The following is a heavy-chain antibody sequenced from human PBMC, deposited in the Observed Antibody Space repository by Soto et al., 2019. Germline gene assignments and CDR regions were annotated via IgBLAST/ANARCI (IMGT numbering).Heavy chain of an antibody. D-gene: IGHD6-13*01. CDR2: TYHSGTT. CDR3: AREVNSSPARGPNRFEP. V-gene: IGHV4-4*02. CDR1: GDSISNSHW. Sequence: QVQLQESGAGQVQPSGTLSLTCAVSGDSISNSHWWSWVRQTPGKGLEWIGETYHSGTTNYNPSLKTRVTISIDKSKNLFSLKLNSVTAADTAVYYSAREVNSSPARGPNRFEPLGQGTLVTVSS. J-gene: IGHJ5*02.